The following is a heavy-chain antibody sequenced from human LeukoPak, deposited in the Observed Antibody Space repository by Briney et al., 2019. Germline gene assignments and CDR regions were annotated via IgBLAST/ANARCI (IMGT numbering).Heavy chain of an antibody. D-gene: IGHD3-10*01. Sequence: SETPSLTCTVSGGSISSSSYYWGWLRQPPGKGLEWIGSIYYSGSTYYNPSLKSRVSISVDTSKNQFSLKLSSVTAADTAVYYCARDARVQKWFGELLKTTTYYFDYWGQGTLVTVSS. CDR2: IYYSGST. V-gene: IGHV4-39*07. CDR3: ARDARVQKWFGELLKTTTYYFDY. J-gene: IGHJ4*02. CDR1: GGSISSSSYY.